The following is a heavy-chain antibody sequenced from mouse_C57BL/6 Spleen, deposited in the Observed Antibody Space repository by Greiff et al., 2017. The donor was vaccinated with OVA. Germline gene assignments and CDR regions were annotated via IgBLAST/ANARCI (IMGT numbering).Heavy chain of an antibody. D-gene: IGHD2-1*01. CDR3: ARTYGNYYYAMGD. J-gene: IGHJ4*01. CDR1: GFNITDYY. V-gene: IGHV14-2*01. CDR2: IDPEDGDT. Sequence: EVQLQQSGAELVKPGASVKLSCTASGFNITDYYMHWVKQRTEQGLEWIGRIDPEDGDTKYAPKFQGQATITADTSSTTAYLQLSSLTSEDTAVYYCARTYGNYYYAMGDWGQGTSVTVAS.